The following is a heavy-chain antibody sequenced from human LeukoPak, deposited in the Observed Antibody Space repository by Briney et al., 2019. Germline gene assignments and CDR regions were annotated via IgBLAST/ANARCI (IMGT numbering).Heavy chain of an antibody. CDR2: IKQDGSEK. CDR1: GFTFSSYW. CDR3: ARPEMTYSYGNTSFWFDP. V-gene: IGHV3-7*01. J-gene: IGHJ5*02. D-gene: IGHD5-18*01. Sequence: GGSLRLSCAASGFTFSSYWMSWVRQAPGKGLEWVANIKQDGSEKYYVDSVKGRFTSSRDNAKNSLYLQMNSLRDEDTAVYYCARPEMTYSYGNTSFWFDPWGQGTLVTVSS.